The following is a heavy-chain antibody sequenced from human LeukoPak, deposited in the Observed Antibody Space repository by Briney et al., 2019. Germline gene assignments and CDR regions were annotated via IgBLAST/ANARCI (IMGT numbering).Heavy chain of an antibody. CDR3: AREMGSGSEFDY. J-gene: IGHJ4*02. V-gene: IGHV4-59*01. Sequence: SETLSLTCTVSGGSISSYYWNWIRQPPGKGLEWIGYIDYSGSTNYNPSLKSRVTISVDTSKNQFSLKLSSVTAADTAVYYCAREMGSGSEFDYWGQGTLVTVSS. CDR1: GGSISSYY. D-gene: IGHD6-19*01. CDR2: IDYSGST.